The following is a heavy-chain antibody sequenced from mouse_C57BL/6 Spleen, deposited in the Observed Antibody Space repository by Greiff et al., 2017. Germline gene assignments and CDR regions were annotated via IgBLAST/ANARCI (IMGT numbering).Heavy chain of an antibody. CDR1: GFTFTDYY. V-gene: IGHV7-3*01. CDR2: IRNKANGYTT. Sequence: EVHLVESGGGLVQPGGSLSLSCAASGFTFTDYYMSWVRQPPGKALEWLGFIRNKANGYTTEYSASVKGRFTISRDNSQSILYLQMNALRAEDSATYYCARSDYYVAMDYWGQGTSVTVSS. J-gene: IGHJ4*01. D-gene: IGHD1-1*01. CDR3: ARSDYYVAMDY.